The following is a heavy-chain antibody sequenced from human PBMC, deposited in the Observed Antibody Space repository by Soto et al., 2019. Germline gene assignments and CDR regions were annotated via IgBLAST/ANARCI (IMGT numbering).Heavy chain of an antibody. Sequence: GGSLILSCVGSGITFGSRAMSWGRQAPGERLAWVSSSSDTVGDKMYADSVRDRFTISRDNSKNSLYLLMSRLRAEDSALFFCARGSEESYPGSRIFELWGRGTLVNVSS. CDR3: ARGSEESYPGSRIFEL. D-gene: IGHD3-10*01. V-gene: IGHV3-23*01. J-gene: IGHJ4*02. CDR1: GITFGSRA. CDR2: SSDTVGDK.